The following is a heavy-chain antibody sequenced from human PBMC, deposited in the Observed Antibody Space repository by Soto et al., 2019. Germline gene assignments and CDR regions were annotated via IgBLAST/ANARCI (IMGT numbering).Heavy chain of an antibody. CDR2: ISSSSSTI. D-gene: IGHD2-15*01. J-gene: IGHJ5*02. CDR1: GFTFSSYS. Sequence: GGSLRLSCAASGFTFSSYSMNWVRQAPGKGLEWVSYISSSSSTIYYADSVKGRFTISRDNAKNSLYLQMNSLRAEDTAVYYCARAPRYCSGGSCYWFDPWGQGTLVTVSS. CDR3: ARAPRYCSGGSCYWFDP. V-gene: IGHV3-48*01.